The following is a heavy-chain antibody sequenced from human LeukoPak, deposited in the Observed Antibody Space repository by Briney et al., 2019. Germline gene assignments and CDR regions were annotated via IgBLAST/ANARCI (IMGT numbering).Heavy chain of an antibody. V-gene: IGHV4-59*01. CDR3: ARSIAVAGQYYYYYGMDV. J-gene: IGHJ6*02. Sequence: SETLSLTCTVSGGSISSYYWSWIRQPPGKGLEWIGYIYYSGSTNYNPSLKSRVTISVDTSKNQFSLKLSSVTAADTAVYYCARSIAVAGQYYYYYGMDVWGQGTTVTVSS. CDR1: GGSISSYY. CDR2: IYYSGST. D-gene: IGHD6-19*01.